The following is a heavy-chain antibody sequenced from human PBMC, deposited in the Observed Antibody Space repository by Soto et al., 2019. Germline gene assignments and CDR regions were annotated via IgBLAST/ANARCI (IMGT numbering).Heavy chain of an antibody. D-gene: IGHD3-16*01. CDR2: INHSGST. CDR3: ARVLTYYHYVWGSQGKDAFDI. J-gene: IGHJ3*02. CDR1: GGSFSGYY. Sequence: PSETLSLTCAVYGGSFSGYYWSWIRQPPGKGLEWIGEINHSGSTNYNPSLKSRVTISVDTSKNQFSLKLSSVTAADTAVYYCARVLTYYHYVWGSQGKDAFDIWGQGTMVTVSS. V-gene: IGHV4-34*01.